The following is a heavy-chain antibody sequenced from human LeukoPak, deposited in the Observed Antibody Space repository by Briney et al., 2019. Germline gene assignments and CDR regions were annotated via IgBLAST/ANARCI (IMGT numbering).Heavy chain of an antibody. CDR2: IYTSGST. CDR3: ARLWIGSSTSYYYYYMDV. Sequence: PSETLSLTCTVSGGSISSYYWSWIRQPPGKGLEWIGYIYTSGSTNYNPSLKSRVTISVDTSKNQFSLKLSSVTAADTAVYYCARLWIGSSTSYYYYYMDVWGKGTTVTVSS. CDR1: GGSISSYY. J-gene: IGHJ6*03. D-gene: IGHD2-2*01. V-gene: IGHV4-4*09.